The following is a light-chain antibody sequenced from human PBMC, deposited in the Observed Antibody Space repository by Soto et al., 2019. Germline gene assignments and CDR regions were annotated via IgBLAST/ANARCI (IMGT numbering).Light chain of an antibody. CDR1: SSTVETYNL. Sequence: QSALTQPASVSGSPGQSITISCTGISSTVETYNLVSWYQQYPGKAPKLIIYEVNKRPSGVSDRFSGFKSGDTASLTLSGHLAEDESDYYCRSYAAGSPSVLFGGGTKLTVL. J-gene: IGLJ2*01. CDR3: RSYAAGSPSVL. CDR2: EVN. V-gene: IGLV2-23*02.